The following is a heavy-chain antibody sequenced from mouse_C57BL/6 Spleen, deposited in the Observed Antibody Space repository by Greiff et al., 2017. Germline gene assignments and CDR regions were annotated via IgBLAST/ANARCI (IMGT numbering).Heavy chain of an antibody. J-gene: IGHJ1*03. CDR2: ISNLAYSI. V-gene: IGHV5-15*01. CDR1: GFTFSDYG. CDR3: ARLREDWYFDV. Sequence: EVMLVESGGGLVQPGGSLKLSCAASGFTFSDYGMAGVRQAPRKGPEWVAFISNLAYSIYYADPVTGRFTISRENAKNTLYLEMSSLRSEDTAMYYCARLREDWYFDVWGTGTTVTVSS. D-gene: IGHD1-1*01.